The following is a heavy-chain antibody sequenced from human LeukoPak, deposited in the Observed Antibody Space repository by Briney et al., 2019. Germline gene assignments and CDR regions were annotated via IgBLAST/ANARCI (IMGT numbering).Heavy chain of an antibody. J-gene: IGHJ5*02. Sequence: SETLSLTCTVSGYSISSGYYWGWIRQPPGKGLEWIGSIYYSGSTYYNTSLKSRVTISVDTSKNQFSLKLSSVTAADTAVYYCARDPPLGTVGYNWFDPWGQGTLVTVSS. V-gene: IGHV4-38-2*02. CDR1: GYSISSGYY. D-gene: IGHD1-26*01. CDR2: IYYSGST. CDR3: ARDPPLGTVGYNWFDP.